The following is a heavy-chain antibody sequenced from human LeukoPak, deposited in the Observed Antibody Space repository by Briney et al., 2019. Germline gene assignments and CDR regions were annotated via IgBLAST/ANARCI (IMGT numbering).Heavy chain of an antibody. CDR2: ISYDGSNK. CDR1: GFTFSSYG. V-gene: IGHV3-30*03. Sequence: GRSLRLSCAASGFTFSSYGMHWVRQAPGKGPEWVAVISYDGSNKYYADSVKGRFTISRDNSKNTLYLQMNSLRAEDTAVYYCASGTTFDYWGQGTLVTVSS. J-gene: IGHJ4*02. D-gene: IGHD1-7*01. CDR3: ASGTTFDY.